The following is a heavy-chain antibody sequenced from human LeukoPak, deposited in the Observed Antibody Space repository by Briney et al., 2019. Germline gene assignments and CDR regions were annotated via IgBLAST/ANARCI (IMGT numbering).Heavy chain of an antibody. CDR1: GFTFSSYA. V-gene: IGHV3-30-3*01. D-gene: IGHD2-2*01. J-gene: IGHJ6*02. CDR2: ISYDGSNK. CDR3: ARGDIVIVPAANIHYYYGMDV. Sequence: GGSLRLSCAASGFTFSSYAMHWVRQAPGKGLEWVAVISYDGSNKYYADSVKGRFTISRDNSKNTLYLQMNSLRAEDTAVYYCARGDIVIVPAANIHYYYGMDVWGQGTTVTVSS.